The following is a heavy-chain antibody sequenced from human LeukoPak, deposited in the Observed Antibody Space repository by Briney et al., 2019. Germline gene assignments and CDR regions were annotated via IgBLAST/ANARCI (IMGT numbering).Heavy chain of an antibody. Sequence: ASVKVSCKASGYTFTSYGISWVRQAPGQGLEWMGWISAYNGNTNYAQRLQGRVTMTADTSTSTAYMELSSLRSEDTAVYYCARGSGITMVRGSSFGYFDYWGQGTLVTVSS. V-gene: IGHV1-18*01. CDR3: ARGSGITMVRGSSFGYFDY. CDR1: GYTFTSYG. D-gene: IGHD3-10*01. J-gene: IGHJ4*02. CDR2: ISAYNGNT.